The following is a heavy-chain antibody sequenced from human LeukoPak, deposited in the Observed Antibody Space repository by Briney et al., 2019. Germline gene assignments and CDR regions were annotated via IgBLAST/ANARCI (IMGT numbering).Heavy chain of an antibody. J-gene: IGHJ5*02. CDR3: ARHRRYCSSTTCYLTWFDP. Sequence: SETLSLTCTVSGGSISSYYWSWIRQPPGKGLEWIGYIYYSGSTNYNPSLKSRVTVSADTSKNQFSLKVNSVTAADTAVYFCARHRRYCSSTTCYLTWFDPWGQGTLVTVSS. D-gene: IGHD2-2*01. CDR2: IYYSGST. CDR1: GGSISSYY. V-gene: IGHV4-59*08.